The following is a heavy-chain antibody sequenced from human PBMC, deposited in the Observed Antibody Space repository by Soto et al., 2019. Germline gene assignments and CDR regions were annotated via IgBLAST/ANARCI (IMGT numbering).Heavy chain of an antibody. CDR2: INPNSGDT. CDR1: GYTFNAYY. V-gene: IGHV1-2*02. J-gene: IGHJ4*02. Sequence: QVQLVQSAAEVKKPGASVKVSCKASGYTFNAYYIHWVRQAPGQGLEWVGRINPNSGDTTYTQKFEGRVTMTRDTSISTAYLELTGLRSDDTAIYYCAGDPRPLYNFDYWGQGTLVTVSS. D-gene: IGHD6-6*01. CDR3: AGDPRPLYNFDY.